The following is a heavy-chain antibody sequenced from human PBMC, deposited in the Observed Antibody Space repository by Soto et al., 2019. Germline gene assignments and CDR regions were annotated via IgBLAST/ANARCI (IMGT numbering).Heavy chain of an antibody. CDR1: GFTFSSYG. J-gene: IGHJ6*02. V-gene: IGHV3-33*01. CDR2: IWYDGSNK. D-gene: IGHD4-17*01. Sequence: PGGSLRLSCAASGFTFSSYGMHWVRQAPGKGLEWVAVIWYDGSNKYYADSVKGRFTISRDNSKNTLYLQMNSLRAEDTAVYYCARAATYGDTAYYYYGMDVWGQGTTVTVAS. CDR3: ARAATYGDTAYYYYGMDV.